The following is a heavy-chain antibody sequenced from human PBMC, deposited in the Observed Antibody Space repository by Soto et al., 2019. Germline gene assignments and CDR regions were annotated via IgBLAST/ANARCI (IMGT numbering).Heavy chain of an antibody. J-gene: IGHJ4*02. CDR2: ISGSVGST. CDR3: VKDIRAKSRRFPDDFDY. D-gene: IGHD2-2*02. CDR1: GFTFSSYA. V-gene: IGHV3-23*01. Sequence: PGGSLRLSCAASGFTFSSYAMSWVRQAPGKGLEWVSAISGSVGSTYYADSVKGRFTISRDNSKNTLYLQMNSLRAEDTAVYYCVKDIRAKSRRFPDDFDYWGQGTPVTVSS.